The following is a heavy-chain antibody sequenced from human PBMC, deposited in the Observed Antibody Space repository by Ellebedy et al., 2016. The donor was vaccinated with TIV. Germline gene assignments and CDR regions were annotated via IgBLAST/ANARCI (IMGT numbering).Heavy chain of an antibody. CDR3: AKDLGPYGATAT. D-gene: IGHD4/OR15-4a*01. J-gene: IGHJ5*02. Sequence: PGGSLRLSCVASGFTFTNYAMSWVRQAPGKGLEWVSGISIGGGTPYYADSVNGRFTISRDNSKNTLFLKMDSLRVEDTAVYSCAKDLGPYGATATWGQGTLVTVSS. V-gene: IGHV3-23*01. CDR1: GFTFTNYA. CDR2: ISIGGGTP.